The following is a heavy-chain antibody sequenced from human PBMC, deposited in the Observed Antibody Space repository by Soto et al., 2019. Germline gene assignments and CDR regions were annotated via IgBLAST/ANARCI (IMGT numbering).Heavy chain of an antibody. CDR2: MNPNSGNG. V-gene: IGHV1-8*01. CDR3: ARMATSGTLNWFDP. Sequence: QVQLVQSGAEVKKPGASVKVSCQASGYAFSNNDIRWVRQGTGQGLEWMGWMNPNSGNGGYAQKFQGRVTMTRDTSTSTAYMELSSLTSDDTAIYYCARMATSGTLNWFDPWGQGTLVTVSS. J-gene: IGHJ5*02. CDR1: GYAFSNND.